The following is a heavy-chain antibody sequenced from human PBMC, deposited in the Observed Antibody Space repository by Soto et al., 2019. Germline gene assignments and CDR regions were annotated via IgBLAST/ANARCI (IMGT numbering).Heavy chain of an antibody. CDR2: IYYSGST. Sequence: PSETLSLTCTFSGGSVSSGSYYWSWIRQPPGKGLEWIGYIYYSGSTYYNPSLRSRVTMSADTSKNQFSLKLTSVTAADTAVYYCARGGDHATTPVHPWGQGILVTVSS. CDR3: ARGGDHATTPVHP. D-gene: IGHD1-26*01. V-gene: IGHV4-61*01. J-gene: IGHJ5*02. CDR1: GGSVSSGSYY.